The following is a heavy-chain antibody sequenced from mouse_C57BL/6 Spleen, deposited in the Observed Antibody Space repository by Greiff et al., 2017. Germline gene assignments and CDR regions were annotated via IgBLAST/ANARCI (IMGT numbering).Heavy chain of an antibody. V-gene: IGHV1-18*01. CDR3: ARRWDEAWFAY. Sequence: EVQGVESGPELVKPGASVKIPCKASGYTFTDYNMDWVKQSHGKSLEWIGDINPNNGGTIYNQKFKGKATLTVDKSSSTAYMELRSLTSDDTAVYYCARRWDEAWFAYWGQGTLVTVSA. CDR2: INPNNGGT. D-gene: IGHD4-1*01. CDR1: GYTFTDYN. J-gene: IGHJ3*01.